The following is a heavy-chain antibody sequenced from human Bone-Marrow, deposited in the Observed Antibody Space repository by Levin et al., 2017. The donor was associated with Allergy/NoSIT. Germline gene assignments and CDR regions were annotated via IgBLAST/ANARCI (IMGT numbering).Heavy chain of an antibody. CDR1: GGSISSSDW. J-gene: IGHJ1*01. CDR3: ARAPGSSSWYSDGYFQH. D-gene: IGHD6-13*01. V-gene: IGHV4-4*02. CDR2: IYHSGST. Sequence: TSETLSLTCAVSGGSISSSDWWSWVRQPPGKGLEWIGEIYHSGSTNYNPSLKSRVTISVDKSKNQFSLKLSSVTAADTAVYYCARAPGSSSWYSDGYFQHWGQGTLVTVSS.